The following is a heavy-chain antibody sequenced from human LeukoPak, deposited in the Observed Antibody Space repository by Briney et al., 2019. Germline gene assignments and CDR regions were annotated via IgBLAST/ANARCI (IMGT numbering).Heavy chain of an antibody. CDR3: AREAIAAAGTYYYGMDV. CDR2: IYYSGST. CDR1: GDSVSSGSSY. J-gene: IGHJ6*02. Sequence: PSETLSLTCTVSGDSVSSGSSYWSWIRQPPGKGLEWIGYIYYSGSTIYNPSLKSRVTISVDTSKNQFSLKLSSVTAADTAVYYCAREAIAAAGTYYYGMDVWGQGTTVTVSS. D-gene: IGHD6-13*01. V-gene: IGHV4-61*01.